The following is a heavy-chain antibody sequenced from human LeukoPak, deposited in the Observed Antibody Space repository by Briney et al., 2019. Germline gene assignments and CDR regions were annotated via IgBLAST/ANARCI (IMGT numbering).Heavy chain of an antibody. V-gene: IGHV4-34*01. CDR3: ARGQMDIVVVPVAKGSMDV. Sequence: SETLSLTCAVYGGSFSGYYWSWIRQPPGKGLEWIGEINHSGSTNYNPSLKSRVTISVDTSKNQFSLKLSSVTAADTAVYYCARGQMDIVVVPVAKGSMDVWGKGTTVTVSS. CDR1: GGSFSGYY. J-gene: IGHJ6*03. D-gene: IGHD2-2*03. CDR2: INHSGST.